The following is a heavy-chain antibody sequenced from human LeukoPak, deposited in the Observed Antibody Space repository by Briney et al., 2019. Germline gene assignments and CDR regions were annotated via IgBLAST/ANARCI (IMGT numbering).Heavy chain of an antibody. CDR1: GFTFSSYT. D-gene: IGHD6-6*01. CDR2: ITRSSDYI. Sequence: GGSLRLSCAASGFTFSSYTMIWVRQAPGKGLEWLSSITRSSDYIYYAESLKGRFTIARDNAKNSMYLQMNSLRADDTAVYYCAREPSLYSSSFIDYWGQGTLVTVSS. J-gene: IGHJ4*02. CDR3: AREPSLYSSSFIDY. V-gene: IGHV3-21*01.